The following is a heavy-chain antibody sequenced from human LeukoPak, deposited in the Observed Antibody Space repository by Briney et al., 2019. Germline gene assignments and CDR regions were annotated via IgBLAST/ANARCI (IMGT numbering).Heavy chain of an antibody. CDR1: GFTFSSYG. J-gene: IGHJ3*02. D-gene: IGHD3-3*01. CDR3: AKGGGITIFGVVTRELNAFDI. Sequence: PGGSLRLSCAASGFTFSSYGMHWVRQAPGKGLEWVSAISGSGGSTYYADSVKGRFTISRDNSKNTLYLQMNSLRAEDTAVYYCAKGGGITIFGVVTRELNAFDIWGQGTMVTVSS. V-gene: IGHV3-23*01. CDR2: ISGSGGST.